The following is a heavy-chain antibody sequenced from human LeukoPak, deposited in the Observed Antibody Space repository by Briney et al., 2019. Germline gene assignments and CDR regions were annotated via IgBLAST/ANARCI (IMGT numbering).Heavy chain of an antibody. D-gene: IGHD6-6*01. CDR1: GFTFSSHS. V-gene: IGHV3-23*01. J-gene: IGHJ4*02. Sequence: GGSLRLSCAASGFTFSSHSMAWVRQAPGKGLEWVSAIRGSGDTALYADSVKGRFTISRDNFKNIVYLEMNSLRAEDTATYYCAKVTWESRPPDCNSWGPGTLVTVSS. CDR2: IRGSGDTA. CDR3: AKVTWESRPPDCNS.